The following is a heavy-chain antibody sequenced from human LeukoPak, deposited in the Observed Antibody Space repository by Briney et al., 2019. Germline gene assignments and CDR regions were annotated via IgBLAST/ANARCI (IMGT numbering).Heavy chain of an antibody. CDR1: GYSFTSYW. Sequence: GESLKISCKGSGYSFTSYWIGWVRQMPGKGLEWMGIIYPGDSDTRYSPSFQGQVTISADKSISTAYLQWSSLKASDTAMYYCVRGEKAARPHFDLWGQGTLVTVSS. CDR2: IYPGDSDT. J-gene: IGHJ4*02. D-gene: IGHD6-6*01. V-gene: IGHV5-51*01. CDR3: VRGEKAARPHFDL.